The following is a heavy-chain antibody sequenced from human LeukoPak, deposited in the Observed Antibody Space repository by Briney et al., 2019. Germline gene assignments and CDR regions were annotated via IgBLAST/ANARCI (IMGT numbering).Heavy chain of an antibody. V-gene: IGHV1-8*01. CDR1: GYTFTSYD. CDR3: NIVVVTATDYLDY. Sequence: GASVKVSCKASGYTFTSYDINWVRQATGQGLEWMGWMNPNSGNTGYAQKFQGRVTMTRNTSISTAYMELSSLRSEDTAVYYCNIVVVTATDYLDYWGQGTLVTVSS. D-gene: IGHD2-21*02. J-gene: IGHJ4*02. CDR2: MNPNSGNT.